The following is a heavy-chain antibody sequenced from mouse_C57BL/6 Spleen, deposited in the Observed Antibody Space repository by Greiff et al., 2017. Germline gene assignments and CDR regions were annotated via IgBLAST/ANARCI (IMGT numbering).Heavy chain of an antibody. V-gene: IGHV1-85*01. CDR1: GYTFTSYD. Sequence: VKLMESGPELVKPGASVKLSCKASGYTFTSYDINWVKQRPGQGLEWIGWIYPRDGSTKYNEKFKGKATLTVATSSSTAYMELHSLTSEDSAVYFCAREGYDGGFAYGGQGTLVTVSA. CDR3: AREGYDGGFAY. CDR2: IYPRDGST. D-gene: IGHD2-2*01. J-gene: IGHJ3*01.